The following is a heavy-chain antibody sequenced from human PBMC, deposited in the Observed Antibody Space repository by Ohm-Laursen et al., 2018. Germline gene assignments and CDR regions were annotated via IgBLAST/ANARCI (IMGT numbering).Heavy chain of an antibody. D-gene: IGHD3-22*01. Sequence: SLRLSCAASGFTFNTHAMHWVRQAPGKGLEWVSVIWYDGSNDQYADSVKGRFTISRDNSKNTLYLQMNSLRAEDTAMYYCHDSSGYNWGQGTLVTVSS. J-gene: IGHJ4*02. V-gene: IGHV3-33*01. CDR1: GFTFNTHA. CDR3: HDSSGYN. CDR2: IWYDGSND.